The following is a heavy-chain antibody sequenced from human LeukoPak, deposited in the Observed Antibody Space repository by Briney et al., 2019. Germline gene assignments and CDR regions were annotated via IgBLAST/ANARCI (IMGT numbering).Heavy chain of an antibody. CDR3: ARATHDYGDYVDYYYYYGMDF. J-gene: IGHJ6*04. V-gene: IGHV3-21*01. CDR1: GFTFSSYS. Sequence: GGSLRLSCAASGFTFSSYSMNWVRQAPGKGLEWVSSISSSSSYIYYADSVKGRFTISRDNAKNSLYLQMNSLRAEDTAVYYCARATHDYGDYVDYYYYYGMDFWGKGTTVTVSS. CDR2: ISSSSSYI. D-gene: IGHD4-17*01.